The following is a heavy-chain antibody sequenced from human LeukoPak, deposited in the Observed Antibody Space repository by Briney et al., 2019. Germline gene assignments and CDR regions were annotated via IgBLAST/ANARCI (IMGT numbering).Heavy chain of an antibody. D-gene: IGHD2-15*01. Sequence: GGSLRLSCAASGFTFSNAWMSWVRQAPGKGLEWVGRIKSKTDGGTTDYAAPVKGRFTISRDDSKNTLYLQMNSLKTEDTAVYYCTTVVVDFHEEFHDYWGQGTLVTVSS. CDR3: TTVVVDFHEEFHDY. CDR2: IKSKTDGGTT. V-gene: IGHV3-15*01. J-gene: IGHJ4*02. CDR1: GFTFSNAW.